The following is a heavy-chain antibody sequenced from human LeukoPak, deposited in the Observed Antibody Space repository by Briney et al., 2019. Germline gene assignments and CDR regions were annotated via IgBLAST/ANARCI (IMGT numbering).Heavy chain of an antibody. J-gene: IGHJ5*02. CDR2: INPNSGDT. CDR1: GYTFTGYY. CDR3: ARVPYDSSGYNWFDP. D-gene: IGHD3-22*01. V-gene: IGHV1-2*02. Sequence: ASVKVSCKASGYTFTGYYMHWVRQAPGQGLEWMGWINPNSGDTNHAQNFQGRVTVTRDTSISTAYMELSRLISDVTAVYYCARVPYDSSGYNWFDPWGQGTLVTVSS.